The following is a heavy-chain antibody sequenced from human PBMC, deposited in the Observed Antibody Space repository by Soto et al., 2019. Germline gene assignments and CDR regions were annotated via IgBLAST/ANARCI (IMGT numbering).Heavy chain of an antibody. CDR2: IIPIFGTA. CDR1: GGTFSSYA. Sequence: QVQLVQTGAEVKKPGSSVKVSCKASGGTFSSYAISWVRQAPGQGLEWMGGIIPIFGTANYAQKFQGRVTTTADESTSTAYMELSSMRSEDTAVYYCARGQVPAAIFHYYGMDVWGQGTTVTVSS. D-gene: IGHD2-2*02. V-gene: IGHV1-69*01. CDR3: ARGQVPAAIFHYYGMDV. J-gene: IGHJ6*02.